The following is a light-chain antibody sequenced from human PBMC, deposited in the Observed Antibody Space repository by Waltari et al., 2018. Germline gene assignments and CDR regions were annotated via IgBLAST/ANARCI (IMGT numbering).Light chain of an antibody. CDR3: LQYNSYPWT. V-gene: IGKV1-5*03. Sequence: DIQVTQSPSTLSASVGDRVTITCRASQSIVVWLAWYQQKPGKAPRPLIYKASYLESGVPSRFSGSASGTAFTLTISSLQADDFATYYCLQYNSYPWTFGQGTTVEIK. CDR1: QSIVVW. CDR2: KAS. J-gene: IGKJ1*01.